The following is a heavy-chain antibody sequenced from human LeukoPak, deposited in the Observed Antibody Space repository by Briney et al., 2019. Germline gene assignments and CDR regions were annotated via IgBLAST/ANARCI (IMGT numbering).Heavy chain of an antibody. CDR3: ARDSYRAVAGQLYYYYYMDV. J-gene: IGHJ6*03. V-gene: IGHV1-69*13. CDR2: IIPIFGTA. CDR1: GGTFSSYA. D-gene: IGHD6-19*01. Sequence: ASVKVSCKASGGTFSSYAISWVRQAPGQGLEWMGGIIPIFGTANYAQKFQGRVTITADESTSTAYMELSSLRSEDTAVYYCARDSYRAVAGQLYYYYYMDVWGKGTTVTISS.